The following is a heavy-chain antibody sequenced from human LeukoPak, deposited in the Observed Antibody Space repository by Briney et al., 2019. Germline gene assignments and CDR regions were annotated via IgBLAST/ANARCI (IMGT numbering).Heavy chain of an antibody. V-gene: IGHV3-7*01. CDR1: GFTFSSYW. J-gene: IGHJ6*03. CDR2: IKQDGSEK. CDR3: ARARVTGTPRYYMDV. D-gene: IGHD1-7*01. Sequence: SGGSLRLSCAASGFTFSSYWMSWVRQAPGKGLEWVANIKQDGSEKYYVDSVKGRFTISRDNAKNSLYLQMNSLRAEDTAVYYCARARVTGTPRYYMDVWGKGTTVTVSS.